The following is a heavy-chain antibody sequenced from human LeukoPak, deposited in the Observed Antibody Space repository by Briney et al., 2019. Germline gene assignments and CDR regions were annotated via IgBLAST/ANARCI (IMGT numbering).Heavy chain of an antibody. CDR3: ARGAVPRALDY. CDR2: ISYDVSNK. CDR1: GFTFSTYA. V-gene: IGHV3-30*04. Sequence: GRSLRLSCAASGFTFSTYAMHWVRQAPGKGLEWVAVISYDVSNKYYADSVKGRFTISRDNSKNTLYLQMNSLRAEDTAVYYCARGAVPRALDYWGQGTLVTVSS. J-gene: IGHJ4*02.